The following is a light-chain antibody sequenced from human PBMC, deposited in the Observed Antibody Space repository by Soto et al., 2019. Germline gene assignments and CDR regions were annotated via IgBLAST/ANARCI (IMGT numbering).Light chain of an antibody. V-gene: IGKV1-5*01. J-gene: IGKJ1*01. CDR2: DAS. Sequence: DIQITHSPSTLSASVGDRVTITCRASQSISSWLAWYQQKPGKAPKLLIYDASSLESGVPSRFSGSGSGTEFTLTISSLQPDDFATYYCQQYNSYSQWTLGQGTKVDIK. CDR1: QSISSW. CDR3: QQYNSYSQWT.